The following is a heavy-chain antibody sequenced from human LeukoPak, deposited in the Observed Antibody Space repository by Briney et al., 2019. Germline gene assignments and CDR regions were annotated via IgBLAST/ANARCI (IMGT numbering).Heavy chain of an antibody. CDR2: INHSGST. CDR3: ARLIVGATIYEFDY. CDR1: GGSFSGYY. V-gene: IGHV4-34*01. Sequence: SETLSLTCAVYGGSFSGYYWSWIRQPPGKGLEWIGEINHSGSTNYNPSLKSRVTISVDTSKNQFSLKLSSVTAADTAVYYCARLIVGATIYEFDYWGQGTLVTVSS. J-gene: IGHJ4*02. D-gene: IGHD1-26*01.